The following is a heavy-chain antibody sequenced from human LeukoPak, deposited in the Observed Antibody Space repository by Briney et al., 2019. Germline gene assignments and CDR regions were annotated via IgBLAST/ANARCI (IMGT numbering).Heavy chain of an antibody. V-gene: IGHV3-21*01. CDR2: INSISSSI. CDR1: GFTFSTYT. J-gene: IGHJ4*01. CDR3: ARTSTFFDC. Sequence: GGSLRLSCAASGFTFSTYTMNWVRQAPGKGLEWVSSINSISSSIYYADSVKGRFTISRDNAKNSLYLQMNSLRVEDTAVYYCARTSTFFDCWGQEPWSPSPQ. D-gene: IGHD2-2*01.